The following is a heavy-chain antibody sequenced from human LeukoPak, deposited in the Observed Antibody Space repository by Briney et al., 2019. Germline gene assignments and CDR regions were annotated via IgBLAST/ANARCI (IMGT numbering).Heavy chain of an antibody. CDR1: GYTFTSYD. J-gene: IGHJ6*04. V-gene: IGHV1-46*01. CDR2: INPSGGST. D-gene: IGHD2-2*01. Sequence: ASVKVSCKASGYTFTSYDINWVRQATGQGLEWMGIINPSGGSTSYAQKFQGRVTMTRDTSTSTVYMELSSLRSEDTAVYYCARESRYCSSTSCYGGFDYYYGMDVWGKGTTVTVSS. CDR3: ARESRYCSSTSCYGGFDYYYGMDV.